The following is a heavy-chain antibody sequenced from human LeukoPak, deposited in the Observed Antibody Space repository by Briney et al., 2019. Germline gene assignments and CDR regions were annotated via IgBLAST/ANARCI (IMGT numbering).Heavy chain of an antibody. CDR2: INPNSGGT. J-gene: IGHJ3*02. CDR1: GYTFTGYY. Sequence: ASAKVSCKASGYTFTGYYMHWVRQAPGQGLEWMGWINPNSGGTNYAQKFQGRVTMTRDTSISTAYMELSRLRSDDTAVYYCARKWPRSTSCCRDAFDIWGQGTMVTVSS. CDR3: ARKWPRSTSCCRDAFDI. D-gene: IGHD2-2*01. V-gene: IGHV1-2*02.